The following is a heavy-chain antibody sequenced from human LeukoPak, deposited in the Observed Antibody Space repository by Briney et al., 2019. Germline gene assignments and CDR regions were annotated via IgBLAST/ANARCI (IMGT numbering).Heavy chain of an antibody. Sequence: PGGSLRLPCAASGFTFSSYEMNWVRQAPGKGLEWVSYISSSGSTIYYADSVKGRFSISRDNAKNSLYLQMNSLRAEDTAVYYCARDERRYSSGWYDPYFDYWGQGTLVTVSS. J-gene: IGHJ4*02. D-gene: IGHD6-19*01. CDR1: GFTFSSYE. CDR2: ISSSGSTI. CDR3: ARDERRYSSGWYDPYFDY. V-gene: IGHV3-48*03.